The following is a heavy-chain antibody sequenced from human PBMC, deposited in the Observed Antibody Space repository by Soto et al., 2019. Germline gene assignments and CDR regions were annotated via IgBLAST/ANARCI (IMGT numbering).Heavy chain of an antibody. Sequence: QVQLQESGPGLVKPSETLSLTCTVSGGSISSYYWSWIRQPPGKGLEWIGYIYYSGSTNYNPSLKSRVTISVDTSKNQFSLKLSSVTAADTAVYYCPRFYSSPWFDPWGQGTLVTVSS. CDR1: GGSISSYY. CDR3: PRFYSSPWFDP. D-gene: IGHD6-13*01. J-gene: IGHJ5*02. V-gene: IGHV4-59*01. CDR2: IYYSGST.